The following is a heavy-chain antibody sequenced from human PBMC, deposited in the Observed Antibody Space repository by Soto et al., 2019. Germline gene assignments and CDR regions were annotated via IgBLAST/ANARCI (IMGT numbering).Heavy chain of an antibody. CDR2: IYYSGST. Sequence: SETLSLTCTVSGGSISSSSYYWGWIRQPPGKGLEWIGSIYYSGSTYYNPSLKSRVTISVDTSKNQFSLKLSSVTAADTAVHYCARHVSSSWYSRYYYYGMDVWGQGTTVTVSS. D-gene: IGHD6-13*01. V-gene: IGHV4-39*01. CDR1: GGSISSSSYY. J-gene: IGHJ6*02. CDR3: ARHVSSSWYSRYYYYGMDV.